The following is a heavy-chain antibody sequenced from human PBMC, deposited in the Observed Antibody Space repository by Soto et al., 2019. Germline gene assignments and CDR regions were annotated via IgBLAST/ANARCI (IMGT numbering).Heavy chain of an antibody. Sequence: SETLSLTCTVSGGSISSGGYYWSWIRQHPGKGLEWIGYIYYSGSTYYNPSLKSRVTISVDTSKNQFSLKLSSVTAADTAVYYCARGKFQYSSGWARQNWFDPWGQGTLVTVSS. CDR2: IYYSGST. D-gene: IGHD6-19*01. CDR1: GGSISSGGYY. V-gene: IGHV4-31*03. CDR3: ARGKFQYSSGWARQNWFDP. J-gene: IGHJ5*02.